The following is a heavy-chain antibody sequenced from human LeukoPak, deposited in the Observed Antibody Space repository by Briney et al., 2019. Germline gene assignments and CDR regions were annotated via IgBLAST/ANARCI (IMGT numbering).Heavy chain of an antibody. CDR1: GGSFSGYY. Sequence: SETLSLTCTVYGGSFSGYYWSWIRQSPGKGLEWIGEINHSGSTNYNPSLKSRVTISVDTSKNQFSLKLSSVTAADTAVYYCARDILREDYYGSGSYYPLGYWGQGTLVTVSS. CDR3: ARDILREDYYGSGSYYPLGY. V-gene: IGHV4-34*01. J-gene: IGHJ4*02. CDR2: INHSGST. D-gene: IGHD3-10*01.